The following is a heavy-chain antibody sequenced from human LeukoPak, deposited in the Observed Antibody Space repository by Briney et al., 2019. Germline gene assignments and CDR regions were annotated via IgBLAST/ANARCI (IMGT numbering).Heavy chain of an antibody. Sequence: ASVKVSCKASGYTFTSYDINWVRQAPGQGLEWMGIINPSGGSTSYAQKFQGRVTMTRDTSTSTVYVELSSLRSEDTAVYYCARARITIFGVVEYWGQGTLVTVSS. V-gene: IGHV1-46*01. D-gene: IGHD3-3*01. CDR2: INPSGGST. CDR3: ARARITIFGVVEY. J-gene: IGHJ4*02. CDR1: GYTFTSYD.